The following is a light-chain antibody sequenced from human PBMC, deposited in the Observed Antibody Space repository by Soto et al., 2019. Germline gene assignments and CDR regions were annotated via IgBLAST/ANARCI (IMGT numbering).Light chain of an antibody. J-gene: IGKJ1*01. CDR2: GAS. Sequence: EIMLTQSPGTLSLSPGERAILSCRAGQSVSSSFLAWYQQKPGQAPRLLIYGASIRATGIPDRFSGSGSGTDFTLTISRLETEDFAMYLFLHYCTSLWTLGQGTKVEIK. V-gene: IGKV3-20*01. CDR3: LHYCTSLWT. CDR1: QSVSSSF.